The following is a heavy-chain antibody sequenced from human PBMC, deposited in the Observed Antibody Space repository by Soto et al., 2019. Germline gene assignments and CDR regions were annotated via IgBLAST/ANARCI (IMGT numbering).Heavy chain of an antibody. CDR1: GGSISSCCYY. Sequence: SETLALTFTVSGGSISSCCYYWSWIRQHPGKGLEWIGYIYYSGSTYYNPSLKSRVTISVDTSKNQFSLKLSSVTAADTAVYYCARGRRLSDYFDYWGQVTLVTVSS. CDR2: IYYSGST. V-gene: IGHV4-31*03. CDR3: ARGRRLSDYFDY. D-gene: IGHD3-3*01. J-gene: IGHJ4*02.